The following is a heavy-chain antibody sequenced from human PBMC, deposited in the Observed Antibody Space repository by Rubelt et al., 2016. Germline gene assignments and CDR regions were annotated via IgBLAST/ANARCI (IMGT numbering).Heavy chain of an antibody. Sequence: EVQLAESGGGLVQPGGSLRLSCAASGFTFSTYRRIWVRQATGKGLERVSSVSSNSNHIFYTDPVKGRLTISRDNPKNSLYLQMDSRRAEDTAVYYCARDSADWGQGTLVTVSS. CDR2: VSSNSNHI. V-gene: IGHV3-21*01. CDR1: GFTFSTYR. J-gene: IGHJ4*02. CDR3: ARDSAD. D-gene: IGHD3-10*01.